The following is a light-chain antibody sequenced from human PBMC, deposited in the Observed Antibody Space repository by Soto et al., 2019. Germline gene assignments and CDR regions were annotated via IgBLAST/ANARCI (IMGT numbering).Light chain of an antibody. CDR2: GAS. CDR1: QSVSSSY. V-gene: IGKV3-20*01. CDR3: QQYGSSPYT. J-gene: IGKJ2*01. Sequence: EIELTQSPGTLSLSPGERATLSCRASQSVSSSYLAWYQQKPGQAPRLLIYGASSRATGIPDRFSGSGSGTDFTLTISRLEPDDFAVYYCQQYGSSPYTFGQGTKLDIK.